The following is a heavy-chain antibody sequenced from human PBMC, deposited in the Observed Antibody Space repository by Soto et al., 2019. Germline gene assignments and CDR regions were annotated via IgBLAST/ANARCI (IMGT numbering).Heavy chain of an antibody. CDR2: IDPRNSDT. CDR1: EYSFTSYW. J-gene: IGHJ5*02. CDR3: ARQHCSTISCYPDPRPRWFDP. Sequence: GESLKISCKGSEYSFTSYWISWVRQMPGKGLEWMGRIDPRNSDTNYSPSFQGHVTISADKSIRTAYLQWSSLKASDPAIYYCARQHCSTISCYPDPRPRWFDPWGQGTLVTVSS. D-gene: IGHD2-15*01. V-gene: IGHV5-10-1*01.